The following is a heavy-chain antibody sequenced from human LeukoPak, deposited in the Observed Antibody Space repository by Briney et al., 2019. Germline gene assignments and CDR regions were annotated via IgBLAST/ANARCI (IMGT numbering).Heavy chain of an antibody. V-gene: IGHV4-39*01. Sequence: SETLSLACTVSGGSINSGTFYWGWIRQPPGKGLEWIGSMYYDGSSYYNPSLKSRVTISVEMSKNQFSLKLSSVTAADTAVYYCARLVMRWLPPGEVYYFDYWGQGTLVTVSS. CDR2: MYYDGSS. D-gene: IGHD3-16*01. CDR1: GGSINSGTFY. CDR3: ARLVMRWLPPGEVYYFDY. J-gene: IGHJ4*02.